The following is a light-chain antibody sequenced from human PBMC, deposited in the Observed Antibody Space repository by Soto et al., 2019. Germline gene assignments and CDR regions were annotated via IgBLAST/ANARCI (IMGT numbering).Light chain of an antibody. Sequence: SVLTQPASVSGAAGERVTISCTGSSSNIGAGYDVHWYQQLPGTAPKLLIYGNSNRPSGVPDRFSGSKSGTSASLAITGLQAEDEADYYCQSYDSSLSGYVVFGGGTKLTV. J-gene: IGLJ2*01. CDR2: GNS. CDR1: SSNIGAGYD. V-gene: IGLV1-40*01. CDR3: QSYDSSLSGYVV.